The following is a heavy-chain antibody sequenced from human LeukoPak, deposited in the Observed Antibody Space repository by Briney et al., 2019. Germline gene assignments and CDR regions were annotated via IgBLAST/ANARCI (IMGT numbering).Heavy chain of an antibody. V-gene: IGHV3-30*02. CDR1: GFTFSNYG. D-gene: IGHD6-19*01. CDR2: ILYDGSNK. J-gene: IGHJ4*02. Sequence: GGSLRLSCAASGFTFSNYGMHWVRQAPGKGLEWVAFILYDGSNKYYADSVKGRFSISRDNSKNTLYLQMNSLRVEDTAVYYCAKVGLVPYFDYWGQGTLVTVSS. CDR3: AKVGLVPYFDY.